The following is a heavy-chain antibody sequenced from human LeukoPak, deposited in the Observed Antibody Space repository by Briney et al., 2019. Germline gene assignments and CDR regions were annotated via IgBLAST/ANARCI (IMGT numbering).Heavy chain of an antibody. CDR3: ARDIRVGPHFGYFQH. V-gene: IGHV7-4-1*02. D-gene: IGHD1-26*01. Sequence: ASLKVSCKASGYTFTSYAMNWVRQAPGQGLEWMGWINSNTGNPSYAQGFTGRFVFSLDTSVSTAYLQISSLKAEDTAVYYCARDIRVGPHFGYFQHWGLGTLVTVSS. CDR2: INSNTGNP. J-gene: IGHJ1*01. CDR1: GYTFTSYA.